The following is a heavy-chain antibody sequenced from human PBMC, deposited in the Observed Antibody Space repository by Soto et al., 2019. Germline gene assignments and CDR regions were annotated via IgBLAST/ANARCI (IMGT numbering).Heavy chain of an antibody. D-gene: IGHD3-22*01. Sequence: PGGSLRLSCAGSGFTFSRYGTHWVRQAPGKGLEWVAVISYDGSNKYYGDSVKGRFTIFRDNSKNTLYLQMNSLRVEDTAVYYCAKDPRDGYPAGAPDYWGQGTLVTVSS. J-gene: IGHJ4*02. CDR2: ISYDGSNK. V-gene: IGHV3-30*18. CDR3: AKDPRDGYPAGAPDY. CDR1: GFTFSRYG.